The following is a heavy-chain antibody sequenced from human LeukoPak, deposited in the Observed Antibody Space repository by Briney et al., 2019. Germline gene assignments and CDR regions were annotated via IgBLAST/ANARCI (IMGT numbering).Heavy chain of an antibody. Sequence: ASVKVSCKASGYTFTSYGISWVRQAPGKGLEWMGWISTYNGNTNYVQKLQGRVTMTTDTSTTTAYMELRSLRSDDTAVYYCARSTGELLEGYWGQGTLVTVSS. V-gene: IGHV1-18*04. CDR3: ARSTGELLEGY. CDR1: GYTFTSYG. CDR2: ISTYNGNT. D-gene: IGHD3-10*01. J-gene: IGHJ4*02.